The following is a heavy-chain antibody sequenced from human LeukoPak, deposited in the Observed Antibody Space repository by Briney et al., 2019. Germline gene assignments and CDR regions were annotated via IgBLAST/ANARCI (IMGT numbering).Heavy chain of an antibody. Sequence: SETLSLTCTVSGDSISSSSYYWGWIRQPPGKGLEWIGSIFYSGSTYYNPSLKSRITISLDTSKNQFSLKLRSVTAADTAVYYCARDKEWLAPFDYWGQGTLVTVSS. CDR3: ARDKEWLAPFDY. V-gene: IGHV4-39*07. CDR2: IFYSGST. D-gene: IGHD6-19*01. CDR1: GDSISSSSYY. J-gene: IGHJ4*02.